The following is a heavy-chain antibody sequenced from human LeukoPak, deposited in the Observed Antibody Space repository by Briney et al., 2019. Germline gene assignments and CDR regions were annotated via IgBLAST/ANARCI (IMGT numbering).Heavy chain of an antibody. CDR1: GGSISSYY. D-gene: IGHD6-13*01. V-gene: IGHV4-59*01. Sequence: SETLSLTCTVSGGSISSYYWSWVRQPPGKGLEWIGYIYYSGSTNYNPSLKSRVTISVDTSKNQFSLKLSSVTAADTAVYYCARASKMHSSSKRYFDYWGQGTLVTVSS. CDR2: IYYSGST. CDR3: ARASKMHSSSKRYFDY. J-gene: IGHJ4*02.